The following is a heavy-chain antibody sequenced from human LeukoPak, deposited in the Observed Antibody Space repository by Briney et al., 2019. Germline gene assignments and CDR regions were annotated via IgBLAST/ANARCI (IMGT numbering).Heavy chain of an antibody. V-gene: IGHV3-33*01. CDR3: ARDPPGDFGPYFDY. J-gene: IGHJ4*02. CDR2: IWYDGSNK. Sequence: GGSLRLSCAASGFTFSSYGMHWDRQAPGKGLEWVAVIWYDGSNKYYADSVKGRFTISRDNSKNTLYLQMNSLRAEDTAVYYCARDPPGDFGPYFDYWGQGTLVTVSS. CDR1: GFTFSSYG. D-gene: IGHD3-10*01.